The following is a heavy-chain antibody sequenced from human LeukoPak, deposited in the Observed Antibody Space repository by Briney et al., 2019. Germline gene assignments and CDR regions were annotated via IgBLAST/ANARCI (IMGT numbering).Heavy chain of an antibody. D-gene: IGHD3-10*01. CDR3: ARGYHGSGTYYRSFFDY. CDR1: GFTFSSFW. J-gene: IGHJ4*02. V-gene: IGHV3-7*01. Sequence: PGGSLRLSCAASGFTFSSFWMTWVRQAPGKGLEWVANINQDGSEKSYVDSVKGRFTISRDNADNSLYLQMNSLRVEDTAVYYCARGYHGSGTYYRSFFDYWGQGTLVTVSS. CDR2: INQDGSEK.